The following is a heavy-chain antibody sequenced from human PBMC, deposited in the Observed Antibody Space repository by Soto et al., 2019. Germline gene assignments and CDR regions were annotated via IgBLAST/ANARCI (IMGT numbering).Heavy chain of an antibody. V-gene: IGHV4-59*01. J-gene: IGHJ4*02. CDR1: GGSISSYY. CDR2: IYYSGST. Sequence: SETLSLTCTVSGGSISSYYWSWIRQPPGKGLEWIGYIYYSGSTNYNPSLKSRVTISVDTSKNQFSLKLSSVTAADTAVYYCARDRPSSSWIYYFDYWGQGTLVTVSS. D-gene: IGHD6-13*01. CDR3: ARDRPSSSWIYYFDY.